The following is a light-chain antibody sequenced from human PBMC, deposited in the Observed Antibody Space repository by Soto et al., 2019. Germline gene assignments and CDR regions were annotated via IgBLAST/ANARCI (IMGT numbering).Light chain of an antibody. CDR1: SSNIGAGYD. V-gene: IGLV1-40*01. J-gene: IGLJ1*01. Sequence: QSVLTQPPSVSGAPGQRVTISCTGSSSNIGAGYDVHWYQQLPGTAPKLLLYGNSNRPSGVPDRFSGSKSGTSASLAFTGLQAEDEADYCCQSYDSSLSGYVFGTGTKVTVL. CDR2: GNS. CDR3: QSYDSSLSGYV.